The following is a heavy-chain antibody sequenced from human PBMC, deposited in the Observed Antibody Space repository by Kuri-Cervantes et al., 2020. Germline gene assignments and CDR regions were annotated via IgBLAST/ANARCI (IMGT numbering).Heavy chain of an antibody. CDR3: ASLLLWFGELPPRGDY. D-gene: IGHD3-10*01. Sequence: ASVKVSCKAYGYTITRYGISWVRQAPGQGLEWMGWISGYNGNTKYAQKFQGRVTMTIDTSTSTAYMELSSLRSEDTAVYYCASLLLWFGELPPRGDYWGQGTLVTVSS. CDR1: GYTITRYG. V-gene: IGHV1-18*04. CDR2: ISGYNGNT. J-gene: IGHJ4*02.